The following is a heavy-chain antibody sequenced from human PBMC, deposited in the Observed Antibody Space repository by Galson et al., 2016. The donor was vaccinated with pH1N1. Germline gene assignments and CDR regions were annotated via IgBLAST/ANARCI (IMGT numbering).Heavy chain of an antibody. V-gene: IGHV3-7*04. CDR2: IKQDGSQK. D-gene: IGHD2-21*02. CDR1: GFTYSNYW. Sequence: SLRLSCAASGFTYSNYWMSWVRQAPGKGLEWVANIKQDGSQKYYVDSVKSRFTISRDNAKKSLYLQMNRLRAEDTAVYYCARALGGGDCHWGQGTLVTVSS. J-gene: IGHJ1*01. CDR3: ARALGGGDCH.